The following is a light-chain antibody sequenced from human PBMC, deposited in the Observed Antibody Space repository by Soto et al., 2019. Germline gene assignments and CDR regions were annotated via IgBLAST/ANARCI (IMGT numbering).Light chain of an antibody. V-gene: IGKV3-20*01. CDR3: QQYGSSPNT. J-gene: IGKJ2*01. Sequence: EIVLTQSPGTLSLSPGERATLSCRASQSVRSSYLAWYQQKPGQAPRLLIYGASSRATGLPDRFRGSGSGTDFTLTISRLDPEDFAVYYCQQYGSSPNTFGQGTKLEIK. CDR1: QSVRSSY. CDR2: GAS.